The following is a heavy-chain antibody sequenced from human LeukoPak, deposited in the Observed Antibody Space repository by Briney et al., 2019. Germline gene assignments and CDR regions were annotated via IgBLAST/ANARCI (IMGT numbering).Heavy chain of an antibody. CDR1: GFTFSSYA. J-gene: IGHJ4*02. CDR2: ISYDGSNK. Sequence: PGGSLRLSCAASGFTFSSYAMHWVRQAPGKGLEWVAVISYDGSNKYYADSVKGRFTISRDNSRNTLYLQMNSLRAEDTAVYYCARVWAVAAQGDYWGQGTLVTVSS. D-gene: IGHD6-19*01. V-gene: IGHV3-30-3*01. CDR3: ARVWAVAAQGDY.